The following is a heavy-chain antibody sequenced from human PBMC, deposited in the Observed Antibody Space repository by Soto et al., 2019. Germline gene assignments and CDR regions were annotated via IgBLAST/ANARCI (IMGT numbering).Heavy chain of an antibody. V-gene: IGHV1-69*13. CDR1: GGTFSSYA. CDR3: AKRAGTKEGEFDP. J-gene: IGHJ5*02. CDR2: IIPIFGTA. D-gene: IGHD6-13*01. Sequence: GASVKVSCKASGGTFSSYAISWVRQAPGQGLEWMGGIIPIFGTANYAQKFQGRVTITADESTSTAYMELSSLRSEDTAVYYCAKRAGTKEGEFDPWGQGTLVTVSS.